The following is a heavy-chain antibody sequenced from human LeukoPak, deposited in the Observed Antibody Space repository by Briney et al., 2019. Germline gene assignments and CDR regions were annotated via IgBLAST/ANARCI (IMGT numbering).Heavy chain of an antibody. Sequence: GGSLRLSCAASGFTFSSYWKSWVRQAPGKGLEWVANIKQDGSEKYYVDSVKGRFTISRDNAKNSLYLQMNSLRAEDTAVYYCARDLPEGWFDPWGQGTLVTVSS. CDR2: IKQDGSEK. V-gene: IGHV3-7*01. CDR1: GFTFSSYW. J-gene: IGHJ5*02. CDR3: ARDLPEGWFDP.